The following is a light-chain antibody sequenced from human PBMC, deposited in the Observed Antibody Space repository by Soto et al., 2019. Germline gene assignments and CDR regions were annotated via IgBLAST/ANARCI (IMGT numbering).Light chain of an antibody. V-gene: IGLV1-47*01. CDR3: AAWDDSLSGPV. J-gene: IGLJ1*01. CDR1: SSNIGSNY. Sequence: SALPQPPSASGTPGQRVTISCSGSSSNIGSNYVYWYQQLPGTAPKLLIYRNNQRPSGVPDRFSGSKSGTSASLAISGLRSEDEADYYCAAWDDSLSGPVFGTGTKVT. CDR2: RNN.